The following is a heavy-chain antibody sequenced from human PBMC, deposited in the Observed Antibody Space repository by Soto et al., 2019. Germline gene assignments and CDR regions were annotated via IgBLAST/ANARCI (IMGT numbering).Heavy chain of an antibody. J-gene: IGHJ4*01. CDR1: GYPFSDYY. CDR3: ARGVVAVSV. D-gene: IGHD3-22*01. V-gene: IGHV1-2*02. CDR2: INPKSGDT. Sequence: GASVKVSCKASGYPFSDYYMHWVRQAPGQGLEWMAWINPKSGDTHYAQKFQGRFTLTRDTSISTAYMELRRLRSDDTAMYYCARGVVAVSVWGQGTLVTVSS.